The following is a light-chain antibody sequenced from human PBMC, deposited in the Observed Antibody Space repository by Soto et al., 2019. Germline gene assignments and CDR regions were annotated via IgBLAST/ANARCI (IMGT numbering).Light chain of an antibody. CDR2: GAS. Sequence: EIVLTQSPDTLSLSPGERATLSCRASQSVSNNYLAWYQQKPGQAPRLLIYGASSRATGIPDRFSGSRSGPEFTLTINSLQSEDFAIYYCQPYNNWPLTFGGGTKVDIK. J-gene: IGKJ4*01. V-gene: IGKV3D-15*01. CDR3: QPYNNWPLT. CDR1: QSVSNN.